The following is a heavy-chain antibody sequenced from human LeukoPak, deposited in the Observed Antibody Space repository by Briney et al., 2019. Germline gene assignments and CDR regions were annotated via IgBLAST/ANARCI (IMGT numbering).Heavy chain of an antibody. CDR1: GGSISSYY. Sequence: SETLSLTCTVSGGSISSYYWSWIRQPPGKGLEWIGYIYYSGSTNYNPSLKSRVTISVDTSKNQFSLKLSSVTAADTAVYYCARGGYNFWSGSKNWFDPWGQGTLVTVSS. J-gene: IGHJ5*02. V-gene: IGHV4-59*01. CDR2: IYYSGST. D-gene: IGHD3-3*01. CDR3: ARGGYNFWSGSKNWFDP.